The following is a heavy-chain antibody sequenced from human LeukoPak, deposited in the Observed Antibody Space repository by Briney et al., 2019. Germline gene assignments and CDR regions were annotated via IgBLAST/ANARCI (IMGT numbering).Heavy chain of an antibody. J-gene: IGHJ4*02. CDR1: GGSISSSSYY. D-gene: IGHD7-27*01. CDR3: ARESSTGGFGY. Sequence: SETLSLTCTVSGGSISSSSYYWGWIRQPPGKGLEWIGSIYYSGSTYYNPSLKSRVTISVDTSKNQFSLKLSSVTAADTAVYYCARESSTGGFGYWGQGTLVTVSS. V-gene: IGHV4-39*07. CDR2: IYYSGST.